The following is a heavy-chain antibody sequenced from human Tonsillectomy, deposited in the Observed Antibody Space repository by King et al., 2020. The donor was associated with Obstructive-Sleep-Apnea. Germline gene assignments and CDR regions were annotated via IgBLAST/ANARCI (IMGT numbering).Heavy chain of an antibody. V-gene: IGHV3-33*01. CDR2: IWYDGSKK. Sequence: VQLVESGGGVVQPGRSLRLSCAASGFTVSGYGMHWVRQAPGKGLEWVTVIWYDGSKKYYADSVKGRFTISRDNSKNTLYLQMNSLRVEDTAVYYCARDRDYGEYGGHYFFGMALWGQGTTVTVS. J-gene: IGHJ6*02. CDR1: GFTVSGYG. CDR3: ARDRDYGEYGGHYFFGMAL. D-gene: IGHD4-17*01.